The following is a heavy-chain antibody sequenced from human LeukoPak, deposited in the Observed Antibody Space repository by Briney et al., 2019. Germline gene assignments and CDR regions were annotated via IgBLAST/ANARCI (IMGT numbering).Heavy chain of an antibody. J-gene: IGHJ4*02. V-gene: IGHV4-59*01. Sequence: SETLSLTCTVSGGPLSSYYWSWIRQPPGKGLEWVGYIYYSGSTNYNPSLKSRVTISVDTSKNQFSLKLSSVTAADTAVYYCARMPIAAARTYFDYWGQGTRVTVSS. D-gene: IGHD6-13*01. CDR3: ARMPIAAARTYFDY. CDR2: IYYSGST. CDR1: GGPLSSYY.